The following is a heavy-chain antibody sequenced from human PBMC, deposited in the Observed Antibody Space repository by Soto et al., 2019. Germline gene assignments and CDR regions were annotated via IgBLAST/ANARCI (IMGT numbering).Heavy chain of an antibody. V-gene: IGHV3-30*03. Sequence: QVQLVESGGGVVQPGRSLRLSCAASGFTFSSYGMHWVRQAPGKGLEWVAVISYDGSNKYYADSVKGRFTISRDNSKNTLYLQMNSLRAEDMAVYYCGRGGYHYGMDVWGQGTTVTVSS. CDR1: GFTFSSYG. J-gene: IGHJ6*02. D-gene: IGHD3-16*01. CDR2: ISYDGSNK. CDR3: GRGGYHYGMDV.